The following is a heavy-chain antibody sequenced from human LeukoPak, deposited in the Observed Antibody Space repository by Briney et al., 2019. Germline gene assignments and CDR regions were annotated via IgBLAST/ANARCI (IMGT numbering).Heavy chain of an antibody. CDR1: GGSFSGYY. J-gene: IGHJ4*02. D-gene: IGHD3-16*01. CDR3: ARGRAYGVMFPFDY. Sequence: PSETLSLTCAVYGGSFSGYYWSWIRQPPGKGLEWIGEINHSGSTNYNPSLKSRVTISVDTSKNQFSLKLSSVTAADTAVYCCARGRAYGVMFPFDYWGQGTLVTVSS. CDR2: INHSGST. V-gene: IGHV4-34*01.